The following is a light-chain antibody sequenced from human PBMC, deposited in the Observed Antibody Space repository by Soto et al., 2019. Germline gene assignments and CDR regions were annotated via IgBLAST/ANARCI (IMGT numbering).Light chain of an antibody. J-gene: IGLJ2*01. V-gene: IGLV2-14*03. CDR1: SSDVGAYSY. Sequence: QSALTQPGSVSGSPGQSITISCTGTSSDVGAYSYVSWYQQHPGKAPKLIIYEVTNRPPGLSNRFSGSKSGNTASLAISGLQAEDEADYYCSSYTTSSTVLFGGGTKLTVL. CDR3: SSYTTSSTVL. CDR2: EVT.